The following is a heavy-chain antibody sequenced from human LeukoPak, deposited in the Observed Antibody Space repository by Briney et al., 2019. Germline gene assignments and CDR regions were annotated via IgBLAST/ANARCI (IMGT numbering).Heavy chain of an antibody. CDR1: GYTLTELS. Sequence: ASVKVSFKVSGYTLTELSMHWVRQAPGKGLEWMGGFDPEDGETIYAQKFQGRVTMTEDTSTDTAYMELSSLGSEDTAVYYCATGPDSSSWYYFDYWGQGTLVTVSS. D-gene: IGHD6-13*01. J-gene: IGHJ4*02. CDR2: FDPEDGET. CDR3: ATGPDSSSWYYFDY. V-gene: IGHV1-24*01.